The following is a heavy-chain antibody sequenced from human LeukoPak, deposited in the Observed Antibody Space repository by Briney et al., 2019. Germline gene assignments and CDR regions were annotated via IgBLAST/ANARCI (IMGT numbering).Heavy chain of an antibody. J-gene: IGHJ3*02. D-gene: IGHD2-2*01. CDR2: IKQDGSEK. CDR1: RFTLSNYW. CDR3: ARIGGRYHLLDAFDI. V-gene: IGHV3-7*01. Sequence: PGGSLRLSCAASRFTLSNYWMSWVRQAPGKGLEWVAHIKQDGSEKYYVDSVKGRFTISRDNAKNSLYLQMNSLRAEDTAVYTCARIGGRYHLLDAFDIWGQGTMVTVSS.